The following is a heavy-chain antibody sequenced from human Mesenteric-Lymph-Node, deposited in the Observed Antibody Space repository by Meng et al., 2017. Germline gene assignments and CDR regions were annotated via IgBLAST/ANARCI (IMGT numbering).Heavy chain of an antibody. D-gene: IGHD3-16*01. CDR2: IHHSGST. J-gene: IGHJ5*02. CDR3: AREEGGPLDR. V-gene: IGHV4-4*02. CDR1: GGFISNNNW. Sequence: QVQLQESGPGLMKPSGTLSLTCDVSGGFISNNNWWSWVRQPPGKGLEWIGEIHHSGSTSYNPSLKSRVTISVDRSKNQFSLKLTSVTAADTAVYFCAREEGGPLDRWGQGTLVTVSS.